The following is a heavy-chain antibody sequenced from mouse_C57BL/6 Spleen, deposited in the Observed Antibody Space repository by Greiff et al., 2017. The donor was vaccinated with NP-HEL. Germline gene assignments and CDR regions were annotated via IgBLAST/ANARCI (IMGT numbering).Heavy chain of an antibody. CDR2: ISYDGSN. J-gene: IGHJ2*01. V-gene: IGHV3-6*01. Sequence: EVKLQESGPGLVKPSQSLSLTCSVTGYSITSGYYWNWIRQFPGNKLEWMGYISYDGSNNYNPSLKNRISITRDTSKNQFFLKLNSVTTEDTATYYCASSNYVDFDYWGQGTTLTVSS. D-gene: IGHD2-5*01. CDR1: GYSITSGYY. CDR3: ASSNYVDFDY.